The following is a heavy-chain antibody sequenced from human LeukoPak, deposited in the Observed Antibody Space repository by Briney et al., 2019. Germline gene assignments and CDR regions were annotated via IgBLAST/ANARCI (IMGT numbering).Heavy chain of an antibody. CDR1: GGTFSSYA. J-gene: IGHJ4*02. D-gene: IGHD2-2*01. CDR2: IIPIFGTA. CDR3: AGGYCSSTSCYVPSRY. Sequence: SVKVSCRASGGTFSSYAISWVRQAPGQGLEWMGGIIPIFGTANYAQKFQGRVTITTDESTSTAYMELSSLRSEDTAVYYCAGGYCSSTSCYVPSRYWGQGTLVTVSS. V-gene: IGHV1-69*05.